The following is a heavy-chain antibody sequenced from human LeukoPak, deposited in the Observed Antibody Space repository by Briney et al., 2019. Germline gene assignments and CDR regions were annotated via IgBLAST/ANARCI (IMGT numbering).Heavy chain of an antibody. Sequence: GASVKVSCKASGYTFTSYGISWVRQAPGQGLEWMGWISAYNGNTSYAQKLQGRVTMTTDTSTSTAYMELRSLRSDDTAVYYCVRDQTLGGYYYDSSGPLSDYWGQGTLVTVSS. V-gene: IGHV1-18*01. J-gene: IGHJ4*02. CDR2: ISAYNGNT. D-gene: IGHD3-22*01. CDR3: VRDQTLGGYYYDSSGPLSDY. CDR1: GYTFTSYG.